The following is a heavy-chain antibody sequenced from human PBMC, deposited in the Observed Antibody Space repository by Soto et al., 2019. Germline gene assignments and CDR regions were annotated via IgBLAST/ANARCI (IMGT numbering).Heavy chain of an antibody. D-gene: IGHD3-10*01. CDR2: IYYSGST. V-gene: IGHV4-39*01. CDR3: ANYGSGRANY. Sequence: PSETLSLTCTVSGGSISSSSYYWGWIRQPPGKGLEWIGSIYYSGSTYYNPSLKSRVTISVDTSKNQFSLKLSSVTAADTAVYYCANYGSGRANYWGQGTLVTVSS. J-gene: IGHJ4*02. CDR1: GGSISSSSYY.